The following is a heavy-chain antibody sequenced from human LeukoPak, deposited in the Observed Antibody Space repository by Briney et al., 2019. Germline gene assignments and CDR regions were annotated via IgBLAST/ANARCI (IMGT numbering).Heavy chain of an antibody. J-gene: IGHJ4*02. D-gene: IGHD3-10*01. CDR1: GFTFSSYA. CDR2: ISGSGGST. CDR3: ALLWFGELLPDY. V-gene: IGHV3-23*01. Sequence: AGGSLRLSCAASGFTFSSYAMSWVRQAPGKGLEWVPAISGSGGSTYYADSVKGRFTISRDNSKNTLYLQMNSLRAEDTAVYYCALLWFGELLPDYWGQGTLVTVSS.